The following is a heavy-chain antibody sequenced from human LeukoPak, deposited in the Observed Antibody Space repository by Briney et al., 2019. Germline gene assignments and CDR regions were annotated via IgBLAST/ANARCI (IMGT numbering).Heavy chain of an antibody. CDR3: ARSPGSYYGGTSH. Sequence: PGGSLRLSCAASGFTVSSNYMSWVRQAPGKGLEWVSVIYSGGSTYYADSVKGRFTISRDNSKNTLYLQMNSLRAEDTAVYYCARSPGSYYGGTSHWGQGTLVTVSS. J-gene: IGHJ4*02. CDR2: IYSGGST. V-gene: IGHV3-53*01. CDR1: GFTVSSNY. D-gene: IGHD1-26*01.